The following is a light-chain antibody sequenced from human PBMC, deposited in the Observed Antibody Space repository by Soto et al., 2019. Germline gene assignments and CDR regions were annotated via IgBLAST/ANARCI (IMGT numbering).Light chain of an antibody. Sequence: DIVMTQSPLSLPVTPGEPASISCRSSQSLLHSNGYNYLDWYLQKAGQSPQLLIYLGSNRASGVPDRFSGSGSGTDFTLTISSLQPEDFATYYCQQSYSTPITFGQGTRLEIK. J-gene: IGKJ5*01. V-gene: IGKV2-28*01. CDR2: LGS. CDR3: QQSYSTPIT. CDR1: QSLLHSNGYNY.